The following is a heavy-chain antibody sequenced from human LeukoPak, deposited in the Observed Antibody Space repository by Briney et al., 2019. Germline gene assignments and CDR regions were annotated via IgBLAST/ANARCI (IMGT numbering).Heavy chain of an antibody. V-gene: IGHV3-21*01. CDR1: GFTFSSYA. CDR3: ARGVGNYRYYFDY. J-gene: IGHJ4*02. Sequence: GGSLRLSCAASGFTFSSYAMNWIRQAPGKGLELVSSISSSGTYIYYADLVEGRFTISRDNAKNSLYLQMNSLRAEDTAVYYCARGVGNYRYYFDYWGQGTLVTVSS. CDR2: ISSSGTYI. D-gene: IGHD3-22*01.